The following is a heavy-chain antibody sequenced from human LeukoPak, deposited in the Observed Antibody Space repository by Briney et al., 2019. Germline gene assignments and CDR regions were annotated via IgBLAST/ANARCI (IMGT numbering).Heavy chain of an antibody. CDR3: ARDPDKHYYYMDV. J-gene: IGHJ6*03. CDR1: GFTFSDYY. CDR2: ISSSGSTI. D-gene: IGHD3-9*01. V-gene: IGHV3-11*04. Sequence: GGSLRLSCAASGFTFSDYYMSWIRQAPGKGLEWVSYISSSGSTIYYADSVKGRFTISRDNAKNSLYLQMNSLRAEDTAVYYCARDPDKHYYYMDVWGKGTTVTVSS.